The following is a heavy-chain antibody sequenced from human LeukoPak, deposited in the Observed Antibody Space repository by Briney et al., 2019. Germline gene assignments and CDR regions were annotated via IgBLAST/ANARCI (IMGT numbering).Heavy chain of an antibody. CDR2: ISYDGSNK. V-gene: IGHV3-30*18. Sequence: PGRSLRLSCAASGFTFSSYGMHWVRQAPGKGLEWVAVISYDGSNKYYADSVKGRFTISRDNSKNTLYLQMNSLRAEDTAVYYCAKDAELRFLEWLMLAYYMDVWGKGTTVTVSS. CDR3: AKDAELRFLEWLMLAYYMDV. CDR1: GFTFSSYG. D-gene: IGHD3-3*01. J-gene: IGHJ6*03.